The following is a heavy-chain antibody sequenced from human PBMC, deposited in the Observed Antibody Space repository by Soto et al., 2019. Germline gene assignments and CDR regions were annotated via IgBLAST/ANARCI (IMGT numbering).Heavy chain of an antibody. CDR2: ISYDGSNK. Sequence: QVQLVESGGGVVQPGRSLRLSCAASGFTFSSYGMHWVRQAPGKGLEWVAVISYDGSNKYYADSVKGRFTISRDNSKNTLYLQMNSLRAEDTAVYYCAKEEDIVVVVAAYDAFDIWGQGTIVTVSS. J-gene: IGHJ3*02. CDR3: AKEEDIVVVVAAYDAFDI. CDR1: GFTFSSYG. V-gene: IGHV3-30*18. D-gene: IGHD2-15*01.